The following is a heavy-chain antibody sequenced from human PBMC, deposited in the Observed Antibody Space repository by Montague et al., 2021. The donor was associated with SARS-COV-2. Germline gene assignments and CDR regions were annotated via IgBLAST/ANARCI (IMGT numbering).Heavy chain of an antibody. CDR1: GGSIRSYY. CDR3: ARHTRGWQPFDF. J-gene: IGHJ4*02. CDR2: IYSSGST. V-gene: IGHV4-59*01. Sequence: SETLSITCTVSGGSIRSYYWSWIRQPPGKGLEWIGEIYSSGSTNYNPSLKSRVTISMDTSKSQFSLKLTSATAADTAVYYCARHTRGWQPFDFWGQGTLVTVSS. D-gene: IGHD6-19*01.